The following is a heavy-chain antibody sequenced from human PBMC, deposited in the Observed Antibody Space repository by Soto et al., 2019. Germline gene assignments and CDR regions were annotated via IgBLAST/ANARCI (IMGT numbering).Heavy chain of an antibody. CDR1: GGTFSSYT. Sequence: QVQLVQSGAEVKKPGSSVKVPCRVSGGTFSSYTISWVRQAPGQGLEWMGRIIPISGIANHAQKFQGRVTITADKSTGTAYMELSSLRSEDTAVYYCANPPRYWGQGTLVTVSS. J-gene: IGHJ4*02. CDR3: ANPPRY. CDR2: IIPISGIA. V-gene: IGHV1-69*02.